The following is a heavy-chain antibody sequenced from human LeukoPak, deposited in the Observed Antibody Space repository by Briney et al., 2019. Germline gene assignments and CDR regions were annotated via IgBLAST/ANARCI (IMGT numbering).Heavy chain of an antibody. V-gene: IGHV1-69*04. CDR1: GGTFSSYA. CDR3: ARGTYYDILTGSRTYNWFDP. D-gene: IGHD3-9*01. CDR2: IIPILGIA. Sequence: ASVKVSCKASGGTFSSYAISWVRQAPGQGLEWMGRIIPILGIANYAQKFQGRVTITADKSTSTAYMELSSLRSEDMAVYYCARGTYYDILTGSRTYNWFDPWGQGTLVTVPS. J-gene: IGHJ5*02.